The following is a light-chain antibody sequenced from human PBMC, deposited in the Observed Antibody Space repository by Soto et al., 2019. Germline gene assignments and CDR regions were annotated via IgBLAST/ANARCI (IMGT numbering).Light chain of an antibody. CDR1: ALPKQY. CDR2: KDS. J-gene: IGLJ2*01. Sequence: SYELTQPPSVSVSPGQTARITCSGDALPKQYAYWYQQKPGQAPVLVIYKDSERPSGIPERFSGSSSGTTVTLTISGVQAEDEADYYCQSADISGTYVFGGGTKLTVL. CDR3: QSADISGTYV. V-gene: IGLV3-25*03.